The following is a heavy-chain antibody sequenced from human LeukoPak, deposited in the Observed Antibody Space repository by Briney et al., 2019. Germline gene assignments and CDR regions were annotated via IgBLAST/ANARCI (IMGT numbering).Heavy chain of an antibody. J-gene: IGHJ4*02. CDR2: ISGSGGGT. CDR1: GFTFSSYA. Sequence: GGSLRLSCAASGFTFSSYAMSWVRQAPGKGLEWVSAISGSGGGTYYADSVKGRFTISRDNSKNTLYLQMNSLRAEDTAVYYCARDCSSTSCYGFDYWGQGTLVTVSS. D-gene: IGHD2-2*01. V-gene: IGHV3-23*01. CDR3: ARDCSSTSCYGFDY.